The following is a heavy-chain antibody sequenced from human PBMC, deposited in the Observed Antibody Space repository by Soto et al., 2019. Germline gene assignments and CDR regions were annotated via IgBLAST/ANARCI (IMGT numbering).Heavy chain of an antibody. V-gene: IGHV3-9*01. CDR3: AKSIVGAKGLKD. J-gene: IGHJ4*02. CDR2: ISWNSGSI. CDR1: GFTFDDYA. Sequence: EVQLVESGGGLVQPGRSLRLSCAASGFTFDDYAMHWVRQAPGKRLEWVSGISWNSGSIGYADSVKGRFTISRDNAKNSLYLQMNSLRAEDTALYYCAKSIVGAKGLKDWGQGTMVTVSS. D-gene: IGHD1-26*01.